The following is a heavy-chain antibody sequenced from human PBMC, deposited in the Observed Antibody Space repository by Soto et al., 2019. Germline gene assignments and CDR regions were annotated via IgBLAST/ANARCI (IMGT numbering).Heavy chain of an antibody. CDR1: GFTFSSYA. Sequence: GGSLRLSCAASGFTFSSYAMHWVRQAPGKGLEWVAVISYDGSNKYYADSVKGRFTISRDNSKNTLYLQMNSLRAEDTAVYYCAREVYSSGWYDYWGHGTLVTVSS. J-gene: IGHJ4*01. CDR3: AREVYSSGWYDY. V-gene: IGHV3-30-3*01. D-gene: IGHD6-19*01. CDR2: ISYDGSNK.